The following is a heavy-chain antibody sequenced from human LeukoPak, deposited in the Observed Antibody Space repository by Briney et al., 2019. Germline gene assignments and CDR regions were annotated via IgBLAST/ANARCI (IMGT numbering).Heavy chain of an antibody. V-gene: IGHV4-4*07. D-gene: IGHD3-3*01. CDR3: ARGSDYDFWSGYPGVWFDP. Sequence: SETLSLTCTVSGGSISSYYWSWIRQPAGKGLEWIGRIYTSGSTNYNPSLKSRVTISVDTSKNQFSLKLSSVTAADTAVYYCARGSDYDFWSGYPGVWFDPWGQGTLVTVSS. J-gene: IGHJ5*02. CDR1: GGSISSYY. CDR2: IYTSGST.